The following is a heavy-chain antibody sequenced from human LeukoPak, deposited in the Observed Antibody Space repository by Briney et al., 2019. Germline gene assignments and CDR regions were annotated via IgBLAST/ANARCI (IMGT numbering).Heavy chain of an antibody. V-gene: IGHV3-15*07. CDR1: GFTFSNAW. D-gene: IGHD3-22*01. Sequence: GGSLRLSCAASGFTFSNAWMNWVRQAPGKGLEWVGRIKSKTDGGTTDYAAPVKGRFTISRDDSKNTLYLQMNSLKTEDAAVYYCSTTYYYDSSEGYWGQGTLVTVSS. CDR2: IKSKTDGGTT. J-gene: IGHJ4*02. CDR3: STTYYYDSSEGY.